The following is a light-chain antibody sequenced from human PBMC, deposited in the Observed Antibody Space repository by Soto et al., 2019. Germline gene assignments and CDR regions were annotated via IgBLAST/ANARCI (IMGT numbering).Light chain of an antibody. CDR1: QSVSSY. CDR3: QQRSNWPTGT. Sequence: EIVLTQSPATLSLSPGERATLSCRASQSVSSYLAWYPQKPCQAPRLLIYDASNRATGIPARFSGSGSGTDFTPTISSLEPEDFAVYYCQQRSNWPTGTFGQGTKVDIK. J-gene: IGKJ1*01. V-gene: IGKV3-11*01. CDR2: DAS.